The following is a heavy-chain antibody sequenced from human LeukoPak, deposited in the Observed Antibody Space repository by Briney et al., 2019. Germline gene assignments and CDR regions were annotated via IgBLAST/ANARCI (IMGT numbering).Heavy chain of an antibody. CDR2: ISRRGDTT. CDR3: ATRGCSGSTCHYFDF. Sequence: GGSLRLSCAASGFTFSTYAMSWVRQAPGKGLESISAISRRGDTTYYADSVKGRFTISRDNSKNTLYLQMNSLRAEDTAVYYCATRGCSGSTCHYFDFWGQGTLVTISS. D-gene: IGHD2-15*01. CDR1: GFTFSTYA. V-gene: IGHV3-23*01. J-gene: IGHJ4*02.